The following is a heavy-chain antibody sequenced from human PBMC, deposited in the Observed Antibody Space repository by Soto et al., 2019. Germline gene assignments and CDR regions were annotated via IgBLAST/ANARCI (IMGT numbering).Heavy chain of an antibody. J-gene: IGHJ6*02. CDR3: AKDRRLSGSDVMDV. D-gene: IGHD1-26*01. CDR2: ISYDGSNK. V-gene: IGHV3-30*18. CDR1: GFTFSSYG. Sequence: PGGSLRLSCAASGFTFSSYGMHWVRQAPGKGLEWVAVISYDGSNKYYADSVKGRFTISRDNSKNTLYLQMNSLRAEDTAVYYCAKDRRLSGSDVMDVWGQGTTVTVSS.